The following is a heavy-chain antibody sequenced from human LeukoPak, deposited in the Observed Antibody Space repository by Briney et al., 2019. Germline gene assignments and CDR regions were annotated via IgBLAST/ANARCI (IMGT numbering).Heavy chain of an antibody. Sequence: KTGGSLRLSCAASGFTFSSYSMNWVRQAPGKGLEWVSFISTSSSYIHNADSVKGRFTISRDNAENSLYLQMNSLRAEDTAVYYCARGVVTRWFDPWGQGTLVTVSS. D-gene: IGHD2-21*02. CDR1: GFTFSSYS. CDR2: ISTSSSYI. J-gene: IGHJ5*02. CDR3: ARGVVTRWFDP. V-gene: IGHV3-21*01.